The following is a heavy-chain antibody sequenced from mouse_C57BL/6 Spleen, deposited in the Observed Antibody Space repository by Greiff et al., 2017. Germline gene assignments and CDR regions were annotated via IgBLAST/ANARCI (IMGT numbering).Heavy chain of an antibody. J-gene: IGHJ4*01. V-gene: IGHV3-6*01. CDR1: GYSITSGYY. CDR3: ARDDYYEYAMDD. D-gene: IGHD1-1*01. CDR2: ISYDGSN. Sequence: EVHLVESGPGLVKPSQSLSLTCSVTGYSITSGYYWNWIRQFPGNKLEWMGYISYDGSNNYNPSLKNRISITRDTSKNQFFLKLNSVTTEDTATYYCARDDYYEYAMDDWGQGTSVTVSS.